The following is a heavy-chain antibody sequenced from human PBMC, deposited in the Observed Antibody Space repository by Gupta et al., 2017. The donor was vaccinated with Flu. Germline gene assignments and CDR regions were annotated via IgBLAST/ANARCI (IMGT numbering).Heavy chain of an antibody. CDR3: ANRAWLDQ. J-gene: IGHJ4*02. D-gene: IGHD5-12*01. CDR1: D. V-gene: IGHV3-23*01. CDR2: ISSSGDST. Sequence: DMSWVRQAPGKGLEWVSRISSSGDSTNYADSVKGRFTISRDNSKNMVYLQMNSLRAEDTAVYFCANRAWLDQWGQGILVTVSS.